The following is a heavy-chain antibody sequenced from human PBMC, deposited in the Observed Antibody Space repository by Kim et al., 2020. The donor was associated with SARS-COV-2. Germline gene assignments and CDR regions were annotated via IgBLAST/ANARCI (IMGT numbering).Heavy chain of an antibody. CDR1: GFTFNSYA. Sequence: GGSLRLSCSASGFTFNSYAMQWVRQAPGKGLEWVGVIWYDGIKKYYADSVKGRFTISRDNSKDTLYLEMNNPRADDTAVYYCAKDRGGSPGFFDYWGQGTLDTVSS. CDR2: IWYDGIKK. J-gene: IGHJ4*02. CDR3: AKDRGGSPGFFDY. V-gene: IGHV3-33*06. D-gene: IGHD1-26*01.